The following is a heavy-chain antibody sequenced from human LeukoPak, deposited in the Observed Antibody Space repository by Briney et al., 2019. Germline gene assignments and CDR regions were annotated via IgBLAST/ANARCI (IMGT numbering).Heavy chain of an antibody. CDR2: IGASGLNT. CDR3: AKNWDDYDSGGPIDH. Sequence: PGGSLRLSCAASGFTFSSYAMSWVRQAPGKGLEWVSGIGASGLNTYYADSVKGRLTISRDKSKNKVDRQMYSLRAEDTAVYYCAKNWDDYDSGGPIDHWGQGALVTVSS. V-gene: IGHV3-23*01. CDR1: GFTFSSYA. D-gene: IGHD2-15*01. J-gene: IGHJ4*02.